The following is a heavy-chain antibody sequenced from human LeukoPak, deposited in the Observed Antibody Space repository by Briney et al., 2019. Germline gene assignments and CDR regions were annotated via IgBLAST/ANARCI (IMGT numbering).Heavy chain of an antibody. V-gene: IGHV3-23*01. D-gene: IGHD1-26*01. Sequence: GGSLRLSCAASGFTFSSYAMSWVRQAPVKGLEWVSAISGSGGTIYYADSVEGRFTISRDNSKNTLFLHMTSLRAEDTAVYYCAKDLTVGPTTPDYWGQGTLVTVSS. CDR2: ISGSGGTI. CDR3: AKDLTVGPTTPDY. J-gene: IGHJ4*02. CDR1: GFTFSSYA.